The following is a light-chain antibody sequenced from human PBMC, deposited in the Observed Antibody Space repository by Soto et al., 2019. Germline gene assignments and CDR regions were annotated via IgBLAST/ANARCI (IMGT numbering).Light chain of an antibody. CDR3: QHYNSYSEA. Sequence: DIQLTQSPPSLSASVGDTITITCRASQSVSTYLNWYQQRPGKAPSLLIYSAISLQSGVPSRFSGSGSGTEFTLTISSLQPDDFATYYCQHYNSYSEACGQGTKGDIK. CDR1: QSVSTY. J-gene: IGKJ1*01. CDR2: SAI. V-gene: IGKV1-5*01.